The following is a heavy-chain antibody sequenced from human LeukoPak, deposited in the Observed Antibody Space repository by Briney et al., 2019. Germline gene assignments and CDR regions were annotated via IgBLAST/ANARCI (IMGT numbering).Heavy chain of an antibody. V-gene: IGHV1-69*05. J-gene: IGHJ3*02. Sequence: VASVKVSCKASGGTFSSYAISWVRQAPGQGLEWMGGIIPIFGTANYAQKFQGRVTITTDESTSTAYMELSSLRSEDTAVYYCAREYYYDSSGYGHDAFDIWGQGTMDTVSS. CDR1: GGTFSSYA. CDR3: AREYYYDSSGYGHDAFDI. CDR2: IIPIFGTA. D-gene: IGHD3-22*01.